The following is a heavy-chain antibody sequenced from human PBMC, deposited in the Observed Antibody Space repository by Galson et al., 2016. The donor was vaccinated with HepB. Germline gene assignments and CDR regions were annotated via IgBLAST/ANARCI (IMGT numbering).Heavy chain of an antibody. CDR2: VYYNGRT. Sequence: SETLSLTCTVSGGSVSTYYWSWIRQPPGKGLEWIGYVYYNGRTNYNPSLKSRLTISVDTSKNQFSLNLDSVTTADTAVYYCARGGSYHYLSLDFDYWGQGSLVTVSS. CDR1: GGSVSTYY. D-gene: IGHD3-16*01. V-gene: IGHV4-59*02. CDR3: ARGGSYHYLSLDFDY. J-gene: IGHJ4*01.